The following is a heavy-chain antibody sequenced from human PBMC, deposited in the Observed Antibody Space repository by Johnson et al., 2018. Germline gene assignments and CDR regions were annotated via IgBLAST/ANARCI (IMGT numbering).Heavy chain of an antibody. CDR1: GFTFGNYG. J-gene: IGHJ1*01. Sequence: QVQLVQSGGGVVQPGRSLRLSCVASGFTFGNYGMHWVRQAPGKGLEWVAVIYYDGTNKYYADSVKDRFTISRDNSKNSLFLQMNSLRAEDTAVYYCAKAGYYDSSGYYYYFQHWGQGTLVTVSS. V-gene: IGHV3-30*18. D-gene: IGHD3-22*01. CDR2: IYYDGTNK. CDR3: AKAGYYDSSGYYYYFQH.